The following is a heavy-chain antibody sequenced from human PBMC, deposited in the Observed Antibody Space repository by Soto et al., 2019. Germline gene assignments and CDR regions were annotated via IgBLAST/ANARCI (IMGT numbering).Heavy chain of an antibody. Sequence: GGSLRLSCAASGFTFSSYAMHWVRQAPGKGLEWVAVISYDGSNKYYADSVKGRFTISRDNSKNTLYLQMNSLRAEDTAVYYCARAHSGGVTAMVDYWGQGTLVTVSS. CDR3: ARAHSGGVTAMVDY. D-gene: IGHD5-18*01. J-gene: IGHJ4*02. CDR1: GFTFSSYA. CDR2: ISYDGSNK. V-gene: IGHV3-30*04.